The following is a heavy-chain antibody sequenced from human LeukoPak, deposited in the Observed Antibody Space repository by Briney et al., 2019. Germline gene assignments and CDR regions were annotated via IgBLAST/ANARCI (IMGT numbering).Heavy chain of an antibody. CDR1: RCTFSSYG. D-gene: IGHD5-24*01. Sequence: GRSLRLSCAASRCTFSSYGMHWVSQAPGKGLEWVAVISYDGSNKYYADSVKGRFTISRDNSKNTLYLQMNSLRAEDTAVYYCAKDAQRWLHVYYFDYWGQGSLVTVSS. V-gene: IGHV3-30*18. CDR3: AKDAQRWLHVYYFDY. J-gene: IGHJ4*02. CDR2: ISYDGSNK.